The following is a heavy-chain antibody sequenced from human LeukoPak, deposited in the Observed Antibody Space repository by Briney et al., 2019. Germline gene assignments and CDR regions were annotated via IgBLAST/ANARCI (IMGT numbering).Heavy chain of an antibody. CDR1: GDSVSSNSAA. J-gene: IGHJ3*02. Sequence: SQTLSLTCAISGDSVSSNSAAWNWIRQSPSRGLEWLGSTYYRSKWYNDYAVSVKSRITINPDTSKNQFSLQLNSVTPEDTAVYYCARGGYYDSSGYGAFDIWGQGTMVTVSS. CDR3: ARGGYYDSSGYGAFDI. V-gene: IGHV6-1*01. D-gene: IGHD3-22*01. CDR2: TYYRSKWYN.